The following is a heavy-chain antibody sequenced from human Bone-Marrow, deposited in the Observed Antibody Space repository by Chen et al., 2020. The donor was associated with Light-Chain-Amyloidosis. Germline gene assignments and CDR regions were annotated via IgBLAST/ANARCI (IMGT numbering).Heavy chain of an antibody. CDR1: GFTFSNFY. V-gene: IGHV3-7*05. D-gene: IGHD4-4*01. Sequence: EVQLVESGGGLVQPGGSLRRSCAASGFTFSNFYMTWVRQAPGRGLEWVTTINPAGNSINYLDSVRGRFTVSRDNAKNSLYLQMNSLTAEDTALYYCARDPAYSAFDIWGQGAMVTVSS. CDR2: INPAGNSI. CDR3: ARDPAYSAFDI. J-gene: IGHJ3*02.